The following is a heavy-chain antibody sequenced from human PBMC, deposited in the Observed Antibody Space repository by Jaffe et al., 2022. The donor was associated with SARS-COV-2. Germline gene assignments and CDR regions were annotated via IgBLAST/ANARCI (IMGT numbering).Heavy chain of an antibody. D-gene: IGHD2-2*01. CDR3: ARDRIDDNPMPNTFDY. V-gene: IGHV1-18*01. CDR1: GYTFTSYG. J-gene: IGHJ4*02. CDR2: ISGYNGNT. Sequence: QIQLVQSGAEVKKPGASVKVSCKSSGYTFTSYGTSWVRQAPGQGLEWMGWISGYNGNTNYAQKLQGRVTMTTDTSTGTAYMELRSLRSDDTAVYYCARDRIDDNPMPNTFDYWGQGTLLTVSS.